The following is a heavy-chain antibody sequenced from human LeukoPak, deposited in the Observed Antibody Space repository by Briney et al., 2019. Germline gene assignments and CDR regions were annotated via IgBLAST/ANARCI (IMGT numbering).Heavy chain of an antibody. V-gene: IGHV4-34*01. J-gene: IGHJ4*02. CDR1: DGSISSYY. Sequence: SETLSLTCTVSDGSISSYYWSWIRQPPGKGLEWIGEINHSGSTNYNPSLKSRVTISVDTSKNQFSLKLSSVTAADTAVYYCARDPIYDFWSGYYSVWGQGTLVTVSS. CDR3: ARDPIYDFWSGYYSV. D-gene: IGHD3-3*01. CDR2: INHSGST.